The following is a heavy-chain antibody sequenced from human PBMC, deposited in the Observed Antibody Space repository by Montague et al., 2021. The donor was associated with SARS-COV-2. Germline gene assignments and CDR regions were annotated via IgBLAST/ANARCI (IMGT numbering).Heavy chain of an antibody. V-gene: IGHV4-4*07. J-gene: IGHJ3*02. CDR2: IYTSGST. CDR3: ARDNPVLWFGETYAFDI. D-gene: IGHD3-10*01. CDR1: GGSISSYY. Sequence: SETLSLTCTVSGGSISSYYWSWIRQSAGKGLERTGRIYTSGSTNYNPSLKSRVTMSVDTSKNQFSLKLSSVTAADTAVYYCARDNPVLWFGETYAFDIWGHRTLVTVSS.